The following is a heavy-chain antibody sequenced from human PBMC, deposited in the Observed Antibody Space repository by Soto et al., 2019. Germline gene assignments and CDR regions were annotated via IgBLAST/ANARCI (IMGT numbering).Heavy chain of an antibody. CDR2: INPNSGGT. J-gene: IGHJ4*02. D-gene: IGHD3-22*01. V-gene: IGHV1-2*02. CDR3: ASSYYYDSSGYYPPYFDY. Sequence: ASVKVSCKASGYTFTGYYMHWVRQAPGQGLEWMGWINPNSGGTNYAQKFQGRVTMTRDTSISTAYMELSRLRSDDTAVYYCASSYYYDSSGYYPPYFDYWGQGTLVTV. CDR1: GYTFTGYY.